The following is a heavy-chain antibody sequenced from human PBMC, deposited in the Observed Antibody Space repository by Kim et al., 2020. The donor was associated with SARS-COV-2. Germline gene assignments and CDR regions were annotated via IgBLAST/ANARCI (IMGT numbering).Heavy chain of an antibody. CDR2: IYYSGST. CDR3: ALPHLGSSSWHYFDY. D-gene: IGHD6-13*01. V-gene: IGHV4-39*01. J-gene: IGHJ4*02. Sequence: SETLSLTCTVSGGSISSSSYYWGWIRQPPGKGLEWIGSIYYSGSTYYNPSLKSRVTISVDTSKNQFSLKLSSVTAADTAVYYCALPHLGSSSWHYFDYWGQGTLVTVSS. CDR1: GGSISSSSYY.